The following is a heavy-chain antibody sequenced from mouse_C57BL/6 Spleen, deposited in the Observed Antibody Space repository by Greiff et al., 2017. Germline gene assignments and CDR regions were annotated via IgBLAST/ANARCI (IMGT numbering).Heavy chain of an antibody. V-gene: IGHV1-64*01. Sequence: QVQLQQPGAELVKPGASVKLSCKASGYTFTSYWMHWVKQRPGQGLEWIGMIHPNSGSTNYNEKFKSKATLTVDKSSSTAYMQLSSLTSEDSAVYYCARSGRTTVYYCDYWGQGTTLTVSS. CDR2: IHPNSGST. CDR3: ARSGRTTVYYCDY. J-gene: IGHJ2*01. D-gene: IGHD1-1*01. CDR1: GYTFTSYW.